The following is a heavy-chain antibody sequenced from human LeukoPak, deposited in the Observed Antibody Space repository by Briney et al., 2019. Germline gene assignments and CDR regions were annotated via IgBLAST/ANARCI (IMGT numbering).Heavy chain of an antibody. V-gene: IGHV3-74*01. J-gene: IGHJ4*02. Sequence: GGSLRLSCAASGFTFSSYWMHWVRHAPGKGLVWVSRINSDGSSTSYADSVKGRFTISRDNAKNTLYLQMNSLRAEDTAVYYCARDYYDITYQYYFDYWGQGTLVTVSS. CDR3: ARDYYDITYQYYFDY. CDR1: GFTFSSYW. D-gene: IGHD3-22*01. CDR2: INSDGSST.